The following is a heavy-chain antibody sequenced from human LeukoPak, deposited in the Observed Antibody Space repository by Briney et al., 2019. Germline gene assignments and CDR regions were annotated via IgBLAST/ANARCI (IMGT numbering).Heavy chain of an antibody. CDR2: INPSGGST. CDR3: ARDTSDTAMVTIGFDP. D-gene: IGHD5-18*01. V-gene: IGHV1-46*01. J-gene: IGHJ5*02. CDR1: GYTFTSYY. Sequence: GASVKVSCKASGYTFTSYYMHWVRQAPGQGLEWMGIINPSGGSTSYAQKFQGRVTMTRDTSTSTVYMELSSLRSEDTAVYYCARDTSDTAMVTIGFDPWGQGTLVTVSS.